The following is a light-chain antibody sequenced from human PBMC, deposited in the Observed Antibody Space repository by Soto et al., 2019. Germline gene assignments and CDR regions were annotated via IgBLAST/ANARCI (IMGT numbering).Light chain of an antibody. CDR2: RNN. J-gene: IGLJ3*02. CDR1: SSNIGSNF. Sequence: QSVLTQPPSASGTPGQRVTMSCSGGSSNIGSNFVYWYQQVAGTAPKLLIYRNNQRPSGVPDRFSGSKSATSASLAITGLRSEDDADYLCAAWDGTLATLVFGGGTKLTVL. V-gene: IGLV1-47*01. CDR3: AAWDGTLATLV.